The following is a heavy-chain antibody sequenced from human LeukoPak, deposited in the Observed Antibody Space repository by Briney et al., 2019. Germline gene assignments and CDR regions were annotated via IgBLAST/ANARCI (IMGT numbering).Heavy chain of an antibody. V-gene: IGHV1-2*02. CDR2: INPNSGGT. CDR1: GYTFTGYY. Sequence: ASVKVSCKASGYTFTGYYMHWVRQAPGQGREWMGWINPNSGGTNYAQKFQGRVTMTRDTSISTAYMELSRLRSDDTAVYYCARGDSSGYYFDYWGQGTLVTVSS. D-gene: IGHD3-22*01. J-gene: IGHJ4*02. CDR3: ARGDSSGYYFDY.